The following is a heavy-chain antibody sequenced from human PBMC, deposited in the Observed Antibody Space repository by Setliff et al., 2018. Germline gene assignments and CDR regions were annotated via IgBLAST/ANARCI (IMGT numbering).Heavy chain of an antibody. Sequence: ASVKVSCKASGYTFTSYGINWVRQAPGQGLEWMGWISAYNGNTNYAQKLQGRVTMTTDTSTSTAYMELRSLRSDGTAVYYCARSSWSYYGMDVWGQGTTVTVSS. CDR1: GYTFTSYG. V-gene: IGHV1-18*01. J-gene: IGHJ6*02. D-gene: IGHD6-13*01. CDR2: ISAYNGNT. CDR3: ARSSWSYYGMDV.